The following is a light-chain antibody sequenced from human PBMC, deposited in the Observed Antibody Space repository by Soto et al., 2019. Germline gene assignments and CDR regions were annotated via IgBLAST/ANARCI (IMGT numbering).Light chain of an antibody. Sequence: DIQMTQSPSTLSASVGDRVTITCRASQSISSWLAWYQQKPGKAPKLLIYKASSLESGVPSRFSGSGSGTEFPLTISRQQPDDFATYYCQHYNSSPTFGQGTKVEIK. CDR2: KAS. V-gene: IGKV1-5*03. CDR3: QHYNSSPT. CDR1: QSISSW. J-gene: IGKJ1*01.